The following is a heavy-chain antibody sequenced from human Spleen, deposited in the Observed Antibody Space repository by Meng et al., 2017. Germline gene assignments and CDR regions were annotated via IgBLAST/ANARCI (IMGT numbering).Heavy chain of an antibody. Sequence: QVQRVQFGSELRKPGASVKVSCKASGYTFTNYAINWLRQAPGQGLEWMGWIDTKTGHPTYAQGFTGRLVFSLDTSVSTTYLQISGLKAADTAVYYCTRDGYLDCSRTNCFDYWGQGALVTVSS. CDR1: GYTFTNYA. CDR2: IDTKTGHP. V-gene: IGHV7-4-1*02. J-gene: IGHJ4*02. D-gene: IGHD2-2*01. CDR3: TRDGYLDCSRTNCFDY.